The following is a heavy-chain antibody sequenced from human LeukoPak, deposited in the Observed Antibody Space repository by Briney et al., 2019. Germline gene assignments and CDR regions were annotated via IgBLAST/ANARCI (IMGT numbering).Heavy chain of an antibody. CDR2: ISSRSAHI. D-gene: IGHD2-2*01. Sequence: AGGSLRLSCAASDSTFSSFGMRWVRHAPGKGLFWVAAISSRSAHIYYADSVKGRFTISRDNAKKSLYLEMNNLRADDTAVYYCARDRSTSRYYHGMDVWGPGTTVIVSS. V-gene: IGHV3-21*01. J-gene: IGHJ6*01. CDR1: DSTFSSFG. CDR3: ARDRSTSRYYHGMDV.